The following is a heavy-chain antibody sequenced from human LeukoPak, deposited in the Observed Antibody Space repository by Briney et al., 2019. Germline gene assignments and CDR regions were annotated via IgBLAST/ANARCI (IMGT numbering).Heavy chain of an antibody. CDR3: AELGITMIGGV. CDR1: GFTFSSYS. V-gene: IGHV3-48*04. D-gene: IGHD3-10*02. J-gene: IGHJ6*04. Sequence: GGSLRLSCAASGFTFSSYSMNWVRQAPGKGLEWVSYISSSSSTIYYADSVKGRFTISRDNAKNSLYLQMNSLRAEDTAVYYCAELGITMIGGVWGKGTTVTISS. CDR2: ISSSSSTI.